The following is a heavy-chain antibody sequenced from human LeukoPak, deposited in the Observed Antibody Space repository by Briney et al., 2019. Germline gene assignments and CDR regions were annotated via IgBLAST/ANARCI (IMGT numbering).Heavy chain of an antibody. CDR3: ARGPGSGWYLVGATEN. CDR1: GGTFSSYA. V-gene: IGHV1-69*05. D-gene: IGHD6-19*01. Sequence: SVKVSCKASGGTFSSYAISWVRQAPGQGLEWMGRIIPIFGTANYAQKFQGRVTITTEESTSTAYMELSSLRSEDTAVYYCARGPGSGWYLVGATENWGQGTLVTVSS. J-gene: IGHJ4*02. CDR2: IIPIFGTA.